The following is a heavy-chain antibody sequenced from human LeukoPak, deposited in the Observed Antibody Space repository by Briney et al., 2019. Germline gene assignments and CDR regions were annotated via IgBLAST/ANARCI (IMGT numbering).Heavy chain of an antibody. D-gene: IGHD3-22*01. V-gene: IGHV4-39*07. CDR2: VYYGGIT. CDR1: GGSISSSSYY. Sequence: SETLSLTCTVSGGSISSSSYYWGWIRQPPGKGLEWIGSVYYGGITYSNPPLKSRVTMSVDTSKNQFSLRLSSVTAADTAVYYCARGRDSRGYQFMGFDSWGQGTLVTVSS. CDR3: ARGRDSRGYQFMGFDS. J-gene: IGHJ4*02.